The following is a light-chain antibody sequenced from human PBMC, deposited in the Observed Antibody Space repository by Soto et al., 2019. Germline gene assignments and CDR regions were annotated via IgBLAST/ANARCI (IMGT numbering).Light chain of an antibody. CDR2: DVT. CDR1: SSDIGTYNS. CDR3: TSYTTSSTLV. J-gene: IGLJ2*01. Sequence: QSVLTQPASVSGSPGQSITISCTGTSSDIGTYNSVSWYQQHAGKVPKLMIYDVTNRPSGVSDRFSGSKSGNTASLTISGLQAEDEADYYCTSYTTSSTLVFVGGTQLTVL. V-gene: IGLV2-14*01.